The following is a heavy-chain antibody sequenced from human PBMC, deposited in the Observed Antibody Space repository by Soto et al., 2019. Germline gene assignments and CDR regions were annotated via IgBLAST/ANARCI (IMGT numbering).Heavy chain of an antibody. CDR2: ISGSGGTT. D-gene: IGHD6-19*01. V-gene: IGHV3-23*01. J-gene: IGHJ3*02. CDR1: GFTFSSYA. Sequence: EVQLLESGGGLVQPGGSLRLSCAASGFTFSSYAMSWVRQAPGKGLEWVSAISGSGGTTYYADSVKGRLTFSRDNSKNTLYLQMNSRRAEYTAVYYCAKTANGWFSAFDIWGQGTMVTVSS. CDR3: AKTANGWFSAFDI.